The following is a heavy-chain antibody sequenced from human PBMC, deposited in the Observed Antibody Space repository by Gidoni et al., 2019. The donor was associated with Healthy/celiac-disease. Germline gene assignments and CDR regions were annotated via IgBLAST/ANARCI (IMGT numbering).Heavy chain of an antibody. Sequence: APGQGLEWMGGIIPIFGTAIYAQKFQGRVTITADESTSTAYMELSSLRSEDTAVYYCATHYGAAEYYFDYWGQGTLVTVSS. CDR3: ATHYGAAEYYFDY. V-gene: IGHV1-69*01. CDR2: IIPIFGTA. D-gene: IGHD4-17*01. J-gene: IGHJ4*02.